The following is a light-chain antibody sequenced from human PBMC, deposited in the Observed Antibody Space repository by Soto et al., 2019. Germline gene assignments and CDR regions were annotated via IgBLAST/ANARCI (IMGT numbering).Light chain of an antibody. J-gene: IGLJ1*01. CDR1: SSNVRGNS. CDR3: AAWDDSLNAYV. V-gene: IGLV1-44*01. CDR2: SND. Sequence: VLTQPPSASGTPGQRVTISCSGSSSNVRGNSVNWYNQVPGTAPKLLIYSNDRRPSRVPDRFSGSKSGTSASLAISGLQSEDEADYYCAAWDDSLNAYVFGTGTKLTVL.